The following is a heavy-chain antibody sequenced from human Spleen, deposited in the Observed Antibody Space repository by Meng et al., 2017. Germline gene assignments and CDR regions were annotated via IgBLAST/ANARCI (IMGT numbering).Heavy chain of an antibody. CDR3: ARAYSSGWYGGY. J-gene: IGHJ4*02. V-gene: IGHV3-23*01. Sequence: GESLKISCAASGFTFSNYAMSWVRQAPGKGLEWVSAISAGGGGSTYYADSVKGRFTISRDNSKNTLDLQMNSLRAEDTAVYYCARAYSSGWYGGYWGQGTLVTVSS. CDR2: ISAGGGGST. D-gene: IGHD6-19*01. CDR1: GFTFSNYA.